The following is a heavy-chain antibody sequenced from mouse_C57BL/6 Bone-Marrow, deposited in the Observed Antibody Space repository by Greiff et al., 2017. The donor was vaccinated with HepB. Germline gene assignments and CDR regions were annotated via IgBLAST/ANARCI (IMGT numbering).Heavy chain of an antibody. V-gene: IGHV14-4*01. Sequence: EVQGVESGAELVRPGASVKLSCTASGFNIKDDYMHWVKQRPEQGLEWIGWIDPENGDTEYASKIQGKATITADTSSNTAYLQLSSLTSEDTAVYYCTVLGYYFDYWGQGTTLTVSS. J-gene: IGHJ2*01. CDR2: IDPENGDT. D-gene: IGHD1-1*01. CDR3: TVLGYYFDY. CDR1: GFNIKDDY.